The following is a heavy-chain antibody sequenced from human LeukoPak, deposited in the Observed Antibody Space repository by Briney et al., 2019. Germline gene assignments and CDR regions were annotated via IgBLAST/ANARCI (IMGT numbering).Heavy chain of an antibody. CDR2: IYSGGST. J-gene: IGHJ4*02. D-gene: IGHD1-20*01. V-gene: IGHV3-66*01. CDR1: GFTVSNNY. CDR3: SFPGVTGKVY. Sequence: PGGSLRLSCAASGFTVSNNYMTWVRQAPGKGLEWVSLIYSGGSTYYADSVKGRFTISRDNSKNTLYLQMNSLRPEDTAVYYCSFPGVTGKVYWGQGTLVTVSS.